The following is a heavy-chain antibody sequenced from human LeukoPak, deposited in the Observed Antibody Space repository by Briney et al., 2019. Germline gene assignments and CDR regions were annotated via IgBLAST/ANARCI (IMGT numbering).Heavy chain of an antibody. CDR2: FSVSDKTT. V-gene: IGHV3-23*01. J-gene: IGHJ4*02. Sequence: PGGSLRLSCAASGFTFSSYAMSWVRQAPGKGLEWVSGFSVSDKTTYYADSVKGRFTISRDNSKNTLYLQINSLRAEDTAVYYCAKATITMVRGVITSGLDYWGQGTLVTVSS. CDR3: AKATITMVRGVITSGLDY. CDR1: GFTFSSYA. D-gene: IGHD3-10*01.